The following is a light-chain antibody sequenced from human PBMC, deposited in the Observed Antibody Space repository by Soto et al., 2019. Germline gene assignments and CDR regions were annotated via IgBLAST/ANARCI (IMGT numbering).Light chain of an antibody. J-gene: IGKJ1*01. Sequence: VLTQSPGTLSLSPGDSATLSCTTSRSVINNYVAWYQQKPGQAPRLIIYGTSGRATGIPDRFTAGGSGTDFTLTISRLEPDDFAVYYCQQYHSTFRAFGQGTKVEIK. CDR1: RSVINNY. CDR2: GTS. CDR3: QQYHSTFRA. V-gene: IGKV3-20*01.